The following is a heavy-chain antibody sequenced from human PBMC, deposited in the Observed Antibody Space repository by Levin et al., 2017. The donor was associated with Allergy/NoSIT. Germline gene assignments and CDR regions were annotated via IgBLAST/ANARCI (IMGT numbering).Heavy chain of an antibody. CDR2: INPSGGST. V-gene: IGHV1-46*01. J-gene: IGHJ6*02. Sequence: GESLKISCKASGYSFTSYYMHWVRQAPGQGLEWMGVINPSGGSTSYAQRFQGRVTMTRDTSTSTAYMELSSLRSEDTAVYYCARDRATTGYYYGMDVWGQGTTVTVSS. D-gene: IGHD1-26*01. CDR3: ARDRATTGYYYGMDV. CDR1: GYSFTSYY.